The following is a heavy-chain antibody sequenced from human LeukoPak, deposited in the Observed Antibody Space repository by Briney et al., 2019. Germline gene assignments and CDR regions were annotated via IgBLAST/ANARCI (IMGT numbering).Heavy chain of an antibody. V-gene: IGHV5-51*01. Sequence: GESLKISCKGSGYSFTSYWIGRVRQMPGKGLEWIGIIYPGDSDTRYSPSFQGQVTISADKSISTAYLQWSSLKASDTAMYYCALVPAAMSIYYWGQGTLVTVSS. CDR1: GYSFTSYW. J-gene: IGHJ4*02. CDR3: ALVPAAMSIYY. D-gene: IGHD2-2*01. CDR2: IYPGDSDT.